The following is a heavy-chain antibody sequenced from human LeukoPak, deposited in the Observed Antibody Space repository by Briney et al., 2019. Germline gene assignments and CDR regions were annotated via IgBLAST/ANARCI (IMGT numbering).Heavy chain of an antibody. J-gene: IGHJ4*02. V-gene: IGHV4-39*01. CDR2: IYYSGST. CDR1: GGSISSSSYY. D-gene: IGHD5-12*01. CDR3: AGLEFMRGYDIFDY. Sequence: PSETLSLTCTVSGGSISSSSYYWGWIRQPPGKGLEWIGSIYYSGSTYYNPSLKSRVTISIDTSKNQFSLKLSSVTAADTAVYYCAGLEFMRGYDIFDYWGQGTLVTVSS.